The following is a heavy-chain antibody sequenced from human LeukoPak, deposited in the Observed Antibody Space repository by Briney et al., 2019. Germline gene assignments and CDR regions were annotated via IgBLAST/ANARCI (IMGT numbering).Heavy chain of an antibody. V-gene: IGHV3-30-3*01. CDR2: ISYDGSNK. J-gene: IGHJ4*02. CDR3: VILAGDFDY. D-gene: IGHD3-3*02. CDR1: GFTFSSYA. Sequence: GGSLRLSCAASGFTFSSYAMHWVRQAPGKGLEWVAVISYDGSNKYYADSVKGRFTISRDNSKNTLYLQMNSLRVEDTAVYYCVILAGDFDYWGQGTLVTVSS.